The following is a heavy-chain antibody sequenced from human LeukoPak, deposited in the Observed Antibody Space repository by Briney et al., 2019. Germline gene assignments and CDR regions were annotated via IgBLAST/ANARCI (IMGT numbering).Heavy chain of an antibody. CDR1: GYTFSSYG. CDR3: AREVTVVTAANHYYYYMDV. J-gene: IGHJ6*03. V-gene: IGHV1-18*01. Sequence: ASVKISCKASGYTFSSYGMSWVRQAPGQGLEGIGWISAYNGNTNYAQTLQGRVTITTDTSTSTAYMELRRLRSDDTAVYYCAREVTVVTAANHYYYYMDVWGKGTTVTVSS. CDR2: ISAYNGNT. D-gene: IGHD2-2*01.